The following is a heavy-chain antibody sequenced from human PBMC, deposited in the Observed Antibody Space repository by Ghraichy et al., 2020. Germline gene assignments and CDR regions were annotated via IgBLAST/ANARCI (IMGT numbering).Heavy chain of an antibody. D-gene: IGHD5-18*01. J-gene: IGHJ4*02. Sequence: GSLRLSCAASGFTFSSYAMSWVRQAPGKGLEWGSAISGSGGSTYYADSVKGRFTISRDNSKNTLYLQMNSLRAEDTAVYYCAKGDGYSYNYGDDYWGQGTLVTVSS. V-gene: IGHV3-23*01. CDR1: GFTFSSYA. CDR3: AKGDGYSYNYGDDY. CDR2: ISGSGGST.